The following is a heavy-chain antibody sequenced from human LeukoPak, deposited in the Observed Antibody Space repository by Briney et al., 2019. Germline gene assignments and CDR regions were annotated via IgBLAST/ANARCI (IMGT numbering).Heavy chain of an antibody. CDR3: SRGKRVGATDYYFDY. Sequence: SETLSLTCTVSGYSISSGYYWGWIRQPPGKGLEWIGSIYHSGSTYYNPSLKSRVTISVDTSKNQFSLKLSSVTAADTAVYYCSRGKRVGATDYYFDYWGQGTLVTVSS. CDR2: IYHSGST. CDR1: GYSISSGYY. V-gene: IGHV4-38-2*02. J-gene: IGHJ4*02. D-gene: IGHD1-26*01.